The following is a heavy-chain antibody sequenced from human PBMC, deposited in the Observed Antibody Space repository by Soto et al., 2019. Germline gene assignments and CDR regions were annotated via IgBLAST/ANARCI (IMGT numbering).Heavy chain of an antibody. D-gene: IGHD4-4*01. V-gene: IGHV1-3*01. CDR2: INAGNGDS. Sequence: ASVKVSCKASEYTFSSYTLHWVRQAPGQRLEWMGWINAGNGDSKYSQKFQGRVSISRDTSASTASMELSSLTSEDTAVYYCARELQGLYYFDYCGQGTLVTVSS. CDR1: EYTFSSYT. J-gene: IGHJ4*02. CDR3: ARELQGLYYFDY.